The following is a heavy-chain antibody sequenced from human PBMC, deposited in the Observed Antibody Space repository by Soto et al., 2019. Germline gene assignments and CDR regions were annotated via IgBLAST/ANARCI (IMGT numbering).Heavy chain of an antibody. J-gene: IGHJ5*02. CDR3: ARDRYCSSTSCRTGWFDP. CDR1: GYTFTSYG. V-gene: IGHV1-18*01. Sequence: AAVKDSCKASGYTFTSYGISWVRQAPGQGPEWMGWISAYNGNTNYAQKLQGRVTMTTDTSTSTAYMELRSLRSDDTAVYYCARDRYCSSTSCRTGWFDPWGQGTLVTVSS. D-gene: IGHD2-2*01. CDR2: ISAYNGNT.